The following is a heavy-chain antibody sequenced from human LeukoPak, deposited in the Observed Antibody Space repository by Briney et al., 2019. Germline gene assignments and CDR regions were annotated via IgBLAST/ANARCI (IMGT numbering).Heavy chain of an antibody. CDR1: GFTFSTFA. D-gene: IGHD3-22*01. CDR2: IFPSGGEI. Sequence: GGSLRLSCAASGFTFSTFAMIWVRQPPGKGLEWVSSIFPSGGEIHYADSVRGRFTISRDNSKNTLCLQMNSLRAEDTAVYFCAKDDYYDSSGDPNWFDPWGQGTLVTVSS. J-gene: IGHJ5*02. V-gene: IGHV3-23*01. CDR3: AKDDYYDSSGDPNWFDP.